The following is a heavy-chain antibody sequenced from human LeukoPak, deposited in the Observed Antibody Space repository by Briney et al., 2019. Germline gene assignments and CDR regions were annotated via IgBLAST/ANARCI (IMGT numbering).Heavy chain of an antibody. CDR2: ISYDGSNK. Sequence: GGSLRLSCAASGFTFSSYAMHWVRQAPGKGLEWVAVISYDGSNKYYADSVKGRFTISRDNSKNTPYLQMNSLRAEDTAVYYCARDYGGSSPFDYWGQGTLVTVSS. D-gene: IGHD4-23*01. J-gene: IGHJ4*02. CDR1: GFTFSSYA. V-gene: IGHV3-30*04. CDR3: ARDYGGSSPFDY.